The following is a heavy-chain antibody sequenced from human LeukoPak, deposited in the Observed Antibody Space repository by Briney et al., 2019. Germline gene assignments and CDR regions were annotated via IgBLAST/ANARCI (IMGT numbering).Heavy chain of an antibody. CDR2: INPSGGST. Sequence: ASVKVSCKASGYTFTGYYIHWVRQAPGQGLEWMGIINPSGGSTSYAQKFQGRVTMTRDTSTSTVYMELSSLRSEDTAVYYCARGFPGWVRGSHSTGWFDPWGQGTLVTVSS. CDR3: ARGFPGWVRGSHSTGWFDP. J-gene: IGHJ5*02. CDR1: GYTFTGYY. D-gene: IGHD1-26*01. V-gene: IGHV1-46*01.